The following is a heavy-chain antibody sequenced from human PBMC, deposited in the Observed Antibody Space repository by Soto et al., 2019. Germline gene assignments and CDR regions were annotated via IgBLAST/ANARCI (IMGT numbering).Heavy chain of an antibody. D-gene: IGHD2-2*01. CDR3: ARGSAIVVVPAASHGMDV. Sequence: KPSESLSLTYAVYGGSFSGYYLRWIRQPPGKGLEWIGEINHSGSTNYNPSLKRRVTISVDTFKNQFSLKLSPVTAADTAVYYCARGSAIVVVPAASHGMDVWGQGNTVTVSS. CDR1: GGSFSGYY. V-gene: IGHV4-34*01. J-gene: IGHJ6*02. CDR2: INHSGST.